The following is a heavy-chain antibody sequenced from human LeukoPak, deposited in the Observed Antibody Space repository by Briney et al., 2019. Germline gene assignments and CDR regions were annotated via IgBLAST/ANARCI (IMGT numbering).Heavy chain of an antibody. CDR3: ARGGGLDV. V-gene: IGHV3-7*03. CDR2: IKQDGSAK. Sequence: GGSLRLSCAASGFTFSDYWMHWVRQAPGKGLEWVANIKQDGSAKYYVDSVKGRFTISRDNAKNSLYLQMNSLRAEDTAVYFCARGGGLDVWGQGATVTVSS. CDR1: GFTFSDYW. J-gene: IGHJ6*02. D-gene: IGHD3-16*01.